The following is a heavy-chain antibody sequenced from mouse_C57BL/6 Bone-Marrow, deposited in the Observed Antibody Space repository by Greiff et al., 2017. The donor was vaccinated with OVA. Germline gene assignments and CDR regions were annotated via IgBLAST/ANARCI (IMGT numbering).Heavy chain of an antibody. Sequence: VKLVESGPGLVAPSQSLSITCTVSGFSLTSYAISWVRQPPGKGLEWLGVIWTGGGTNYNSALKSRLSISKDNSKSQVFLKMNSLQTDDTARYYCARNEKIRCHYYAMDYWGQGTSVTVSS. J-gene: IGHJ4*01. CDR1: GFSLTSYA. D-gene: IGHD3-2*02. CDR2: IWTGGGT. V-gene: IGHV2-9-1*01. CDR3: ARNEKIRCHYYAMDY.